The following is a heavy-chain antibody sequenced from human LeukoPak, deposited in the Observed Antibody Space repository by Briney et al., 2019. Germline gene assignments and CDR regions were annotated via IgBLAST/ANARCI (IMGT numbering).Heavy chain of an antibody. CDR2: IYQSGST. D-gene: IGHD1-26*01. CDR1: GGSISFY. CDR3: ARHSDRWRYAMDV. V-gene: IGHV4-59*08. J-gene: IGHJ6*02. Sequence: SETLSLTCTVSGGSISFYWNWFRQSPGKGLEWIGQIYQSGSTDYNPSLRSRVTISRDTSKNQFSLQLTSVTAADTAVYYCARHSDRWRYAMDVWGQGTTVTVSS.